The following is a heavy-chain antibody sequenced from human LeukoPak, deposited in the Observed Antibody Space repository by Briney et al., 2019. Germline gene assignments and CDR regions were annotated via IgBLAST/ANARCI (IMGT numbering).Heavy chain of an antibody. CDR1: GGSISSSSYY. V-gene: IGHV4-39*07. D-gene: IGHD5-18*01. CDR2: IYYSGST. Sequence: SETLSLTCTVSGGSISSSSYYWGWIRQPPGKGLEWIGSIYYSGSTYYNPSLKSRVTMSVDTSKNQFSLKLSSVTAADTAVYYCARDGSYVDYFDYWGQGTLVTVSS. CDR3: ARDGSYVDYFDY. J-gene: IGHJ4*02.